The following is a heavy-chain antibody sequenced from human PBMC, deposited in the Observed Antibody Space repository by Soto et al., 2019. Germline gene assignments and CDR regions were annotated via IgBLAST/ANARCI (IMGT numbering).Heavy chain of an antibody. J-gene: IGHJ6*02. D-gene: IGHD3-10*01. CDR2: ISGPSIYI. CDR3: ASGFRNGFAV. V-gene: IGHV3-21*01. Sequence: EVQLVESGGGLVKPGGSLRLSCVASGFTFSGYSINWVRQAPGKGLEWVSYISGPSIYIYYADSVKGRFTISRDNAKSAVYLQMNRLKAEDTAVYCCASGFRNGFAVWRQGTTVSVSS. CDR1: GFTFSGYS.